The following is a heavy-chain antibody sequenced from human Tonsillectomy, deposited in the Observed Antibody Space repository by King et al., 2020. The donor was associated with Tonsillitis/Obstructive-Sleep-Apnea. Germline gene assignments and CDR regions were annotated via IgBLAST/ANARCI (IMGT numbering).Heavy chain of an antibody. Sequence: VQLVESGGGLVQPGGSLRLSCAASGFTVSSNYMSWVRQAPGKGLEWVSVIYSGGSTYYADSVKGRFTISRHNSKNTLYLQMNSLRAEDTAVYYCARKDYGDYDVEGAAFDIWGQGTMVTVSS. CDR1: GFTVSSNY. CDR2: IYSGGST. CDR3: ARKDYGDYDVEGAAFDI. V-gene: IGHV3-53*04. J-gene: IGHJ3*02. D-gene: IGHD4-17*01.